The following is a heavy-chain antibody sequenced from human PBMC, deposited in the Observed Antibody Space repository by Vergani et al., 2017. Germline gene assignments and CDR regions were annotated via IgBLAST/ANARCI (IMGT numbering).Heavy chain of an antibody. D-gene: IGHD5-12*01. CDR3: ARVSRGYSGYDLAY. CDR2: MNPNSGGT. CDR1: GYTFTSYY. Sequence: QVQLVQSGAEVKKPGASVKVSCKASGYTFTSYYMHWVRQATGQGLEWMGWMNPNSGGTNYAQKFQGWVTMTRDTSISTAYMELSRLRSDDTAVYYCARVSRGYSGYDLAYWGQGTLVTVSS. V-gene: IGHV1-2*04. J-gene: IGHJ4*02.